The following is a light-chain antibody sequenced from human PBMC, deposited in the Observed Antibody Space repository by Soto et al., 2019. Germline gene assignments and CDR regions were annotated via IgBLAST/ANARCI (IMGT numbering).Light chain of an antibody. V-gene: IGKV1-39*01. CDR1: QSINSY. Sequence: DIQMTQSPSSLSASVRDRVTITCRARQSINSYLNWYQQKPGKAPKLLIYAASSLQSGVPSRFSGSGSGTDFTFTISSLQPEDFATYYCQQSYSTPITFGQGTRLEIK. J-gene: IGKJ5*01. CDR2: AAS. CDR3: QQSYSTPIT.